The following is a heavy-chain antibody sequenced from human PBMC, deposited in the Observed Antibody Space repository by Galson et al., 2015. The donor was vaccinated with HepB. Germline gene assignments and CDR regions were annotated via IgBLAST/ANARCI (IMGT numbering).Heavy chain of an antibody. CDR3: AREGMAGTLDY. Sequence: SLRLSCAASGFTFSNYAMHWVRQAPGKGLEWVSVTSHDGSRNYYADSVKGRFTISRDNSKNTLYLQMSSLRAEDTAVYYCAREGMAGTLDYWGQGTLITVSS. CDR1: GFTFSNYA. V-gene: IGHV3-30*04. CDR2: TSHDGSRN. D-gene: IGHD6-19*01. J-gene: IGHJ4*02.